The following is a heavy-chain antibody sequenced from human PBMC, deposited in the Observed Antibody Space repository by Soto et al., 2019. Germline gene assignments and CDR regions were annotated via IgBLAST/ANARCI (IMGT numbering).Heavy chain of an antibody. J-gene: IGHJ4*02. CDR2: LSYDGSNK. Sequence: WGSLRLSCAASGFTFSSYAMQCVRQAPGKGLEWVAGLSYDGSNKYYADSVKGRFTISRDNSKNTLYLQNNSLRADDTAVYDCARGPSSLTRFDYWGQGTLVTVSS. CDR3: ARGPSSLTRFDY. D-gene: IGHD2-2*01. V-gene: IGHV3-30-3*01. CDR1: GFTFSSYA.